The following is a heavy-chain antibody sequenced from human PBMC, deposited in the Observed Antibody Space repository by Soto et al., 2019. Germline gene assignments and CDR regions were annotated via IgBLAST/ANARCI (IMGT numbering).Heavy chain of an antibody. CDR3: AREDYCDRISCLPGWGY. V-gene: IGHV3-33*01. CDR1: GFTFRRHG. D-gene: IGHD2-2*01. J-gene: IGHJ4*02. CDR2: IWHDGSKQ. Sequence: QVQLVESGGGVVQPGRSLRLSCATSGFTFRRHGMHWVRQAPGKGLEWVAVIWHDGSKQYYGDSVKGRFTISRDDSKNTVYLEMNSLRAEDTAIYYCAREDYCDRISCLPGWGYWGQGTLVTVSS.